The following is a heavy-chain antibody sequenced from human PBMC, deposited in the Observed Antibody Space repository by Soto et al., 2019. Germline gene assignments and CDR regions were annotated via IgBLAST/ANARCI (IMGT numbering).Heavy chain of an antibody. CDR3: ARDIYDSSGYYYAGMDV. J-gene: IGHJ6*02. CDR1: GFTFSNYA. D-gene: IGHD3-22*01. CDR2: MNGSSGST. Sequence: GGSLRLSCAASGFTFSNYAMTWVRQAPGKGLEWVSGMNGSSGSTSSADSVKGRFTISRDNAKNTLYLQMNSLSAEDTAVYYCARDIYDSSGYYYAGMDVWGQGTTVTVSS. V-gene: IGHV3-23*01.